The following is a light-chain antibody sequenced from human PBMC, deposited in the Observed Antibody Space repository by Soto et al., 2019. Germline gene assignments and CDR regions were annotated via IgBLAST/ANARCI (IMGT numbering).Light chain of an antibody. CDR1: SSNIGAGYD. V-gene: IGLV1-40*01. Sequence: QSVLTQPPSASGTPGQRASISCTGSSSNIGAGYDVHWYQQRPGTAPKLLIFGNINRPSGVPDRFSGSKSGTSASLAITGLQAEDEGDYYCHSYDSTLTARYVFGTGSKVTV. J-gene: IGLJ1*01. CDR3: HSYDSTLTARYV. CDR2: GNI.